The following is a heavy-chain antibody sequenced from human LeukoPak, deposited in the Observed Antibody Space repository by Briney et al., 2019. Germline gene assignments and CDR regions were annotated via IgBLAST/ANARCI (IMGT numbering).Heavy chain of an antibody. J-gene: IGHJ4*02. CDR2: INPNSGGT. CDR1: GYTFTGYY. Sequence: GASVKVSCKASGYTFTGYYMHWVRQAPGQGLEWMGRINPNSGGTNYAQKFQGRVTMTRDTSISTAYMELSRLRSDDTAVYYCARGGLYYYGSGSYPQYYFDYWGQGTLVTVSS. CDR3: ARGGLYYYGSGSYPQYYFDY. D-gene: IGHD3-10*01. V-gene: IGHV1-2*06.